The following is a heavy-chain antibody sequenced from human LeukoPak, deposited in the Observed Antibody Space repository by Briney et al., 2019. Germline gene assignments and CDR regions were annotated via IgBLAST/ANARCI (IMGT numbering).Heavy chain of an antibody. D-gene: IGHD6-13*01. Sequence: GGSLRLSCAASGFTFSSYAMSWVRQAPGKGLEWVSAITNSGGTTYYADSVKGRFTISRDNSKNTLYLQMNSLRAEDTAVYFCVSRVAATHHWGQGTLVTVSS. J-gene: IGHJ5*02. CDR2: ITNSGGTT. CDR1: GFTFSSYA. V-gene: IGHV3-23*01. CDR3: VSRVAATHH.